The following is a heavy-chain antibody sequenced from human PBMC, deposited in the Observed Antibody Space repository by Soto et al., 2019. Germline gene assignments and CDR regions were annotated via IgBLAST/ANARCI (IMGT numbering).Heavy chain of an antibody. CDR1: RASVLRGSDH. Sequence: SDTLSLTSTVSRASVLRGSDHCSWIRQPPGKGLEWIGYIYYSGSTNYNPSLKSRVTISVDTSKNQFSLKLSSVTAADTAVYYCARDRAARGFDPWGQGTLVTVS. CDR2: IYYSGST. V-gene: IGHV4-61*01. CDR3: ARDRAARGFDP. D-gene: IGHD6-6*01. J-gene: IGHJ5*02.